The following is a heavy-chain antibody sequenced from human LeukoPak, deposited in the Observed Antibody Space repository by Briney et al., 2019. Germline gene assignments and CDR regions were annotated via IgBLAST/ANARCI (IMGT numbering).Heavy chain of an antibody. J-gene: IGHJ5*02. CDR1: GFTFSAYA. CDR3: AKHDPRRVVITNWFDP. D-gene: IGHD3-22*01. V-gene: IGHV3-23*01. Sequence: GSLRLSCAASGFTFSAYAISWVRQAPGKGLEWVSAISGSGGITYYADSVKGRFTISRGNSKNTLYLQMNSLRAEDTAVYYCAKHDPRRVVITNWFDPWGQGTLVTVSS. CDR2: ISGSGGIT.